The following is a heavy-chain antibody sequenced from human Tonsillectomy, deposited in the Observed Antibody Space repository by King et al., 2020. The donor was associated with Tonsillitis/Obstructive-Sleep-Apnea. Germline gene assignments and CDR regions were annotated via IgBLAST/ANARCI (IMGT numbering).Heavy chain of an antibody. V-gene: IGHV4-34*01. CDR3: AGVRSYGSGSYRGLTDY. J-gene: IGHJ4*02. Sequence: VQLQQWGAGLLKPSETLSLTCAVYGGSFSGYYWSWIRQPPGKGLEWIGEINHSGSTNYNPSLKSRVTISVDTSKNQFSLKLSSVTAADTAVYYCAGVRSYGSGSYRGLTDYWGQGTLVTVSS. CDR2: INHSGST. D-gene: IGHD3-10*01. CDR1: GGSFSGYY.